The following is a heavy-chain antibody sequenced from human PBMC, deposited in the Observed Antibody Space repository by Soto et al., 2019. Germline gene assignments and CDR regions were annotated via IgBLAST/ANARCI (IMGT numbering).Heavy chain of an antibody. CDR1: GGSMSRYF. CDR2: IYYSGAT. Sequence: SETLSLTCTVSGGSMSRYFWSWIRQPPGKGLEWIGYIYYSGATNYNPSLKSRVTTSLDTSKNQFSLKVVSLTAADTAFYYCARGRGGTYDAFDIWGPGTLVTVSS. CDR3: ARGRGGTYDAFDI. V-gene: IGHV4-59*01. J-gene: IGHJ3*02. D-gene: IGHD1-26*01.